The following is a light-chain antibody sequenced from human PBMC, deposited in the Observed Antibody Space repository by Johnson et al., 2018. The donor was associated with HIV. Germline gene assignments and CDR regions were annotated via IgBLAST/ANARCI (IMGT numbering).Light chain of an antibody. CDR2: END. Sequence: QSVLTQPPSVSAAPGQKVTISCSGGSSNIGNNYVSWYQQLPGTAPKLLIYENDKRPSGIPDRLSGSKSGTSASLGITGLQTGDEADYYCETWDSSLSGVFGTGTKVTVL. J-gene: IGLJ1*01. CDR1: SSNIGNNY. V-gene: IGLV1-51*02. CDR3: ETWDSSLSGV.